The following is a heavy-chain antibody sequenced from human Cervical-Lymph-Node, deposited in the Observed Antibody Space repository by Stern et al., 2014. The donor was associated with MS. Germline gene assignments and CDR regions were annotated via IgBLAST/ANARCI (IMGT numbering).Heavy chain of an antibody. V-gene: IGHV3-11*01. J-gene: IGHJ4*02. CDR1: GLTFSDYY. D-gene: IGHD4-23*01. CDR2: ISSTGNTK. Sequence: VQLAESGGGLVKPARSLRLSCAASGLTFSDYYMSWIRQAPGKGLERISSISSTGNTKYYPDSLRGRLTISRDDAKSSVYLQIDSLGAADTAVYYCATSLGTYGGNPFDDWGQGTLVTVSS. CDR3: ATSLGTYGGNPFDD.